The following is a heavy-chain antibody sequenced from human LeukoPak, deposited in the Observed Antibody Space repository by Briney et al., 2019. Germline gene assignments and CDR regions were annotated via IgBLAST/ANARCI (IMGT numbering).Heavy chain of an antibody. Sequence: SETLSLTCTVSGGSISSSSYYWGWIRQPPGKGLEWIGNIYYSGSTYYNPSLKSRVTISVDTSKNQFSLKLSSVTAADTAVYYCARQSGSYGVYYYYMDVWGKGTTVTISS. CDR1: GGSISSSSYY. V-gene: IGHV4-39*01. CDR2: IYYSGST. J-gene: IGHJ6*03. D-gene: IGHD1-26*01. CDR3: ARQSGSYGVYYYYMDV.